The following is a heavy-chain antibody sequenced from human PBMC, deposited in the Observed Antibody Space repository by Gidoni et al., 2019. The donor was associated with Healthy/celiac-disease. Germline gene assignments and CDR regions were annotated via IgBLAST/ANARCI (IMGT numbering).Heavy chain of an antibody. Sequence: QVQLVESGGGVVQPGRSLRLSCAESGFTFSSYGMHWVRQAPGKGLEWVAVIWYDGSNKYYADSVKGRFTISRDNSKNTLYLQMNSLRAEDTAVYYCARDHYDSSGYYYRGIDYWGQGTLVSVSS. CDR3: ARDHYDSSGYYYRGIDY. CDR1: GFTFSSYG. D-gene: IGHD3-22*01. CDR2: IWYDGSNK. J-gene: IGHJ4*02. V-gene: IGHV3-33*01.